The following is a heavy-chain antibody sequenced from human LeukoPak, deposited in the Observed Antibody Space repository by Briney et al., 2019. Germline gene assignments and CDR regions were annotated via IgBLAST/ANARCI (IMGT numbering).Heavy chain of an antibody. CDR3: ARHGPRGYYGSGSYRGNNWFDP. CDR1: GYSISSGYY. J-gene: IGHJ5*02. D-gene: IGHD3-10*01. Sequence: SETLSLTCTVSGYSISSGYYWGWIRQPPGKGLEWIGSIYHSGRTYYNPSLKSRVTISVDTSKNQFSLKLSSVTAADTAVYYCARHGPRGYYGSGSYRGNNWFDPWGQGTLVTVSS. V-gene: IGHV4-38-2*02. CDR2: IYHSGRT.